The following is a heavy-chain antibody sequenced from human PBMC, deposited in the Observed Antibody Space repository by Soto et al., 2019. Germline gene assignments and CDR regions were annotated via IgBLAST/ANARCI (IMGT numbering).Heavy chain of an antibody. J-gene: IGHJ5*02. CDR2: INAGNGNT. D-gene: IGHD2-15*01. CDR3: ERSAIVVVVAAMFP. V-gene: IGHV1-3*01. Sequence: ASVKVSCKASGYTFTSYAMHWVRQAPGQRLEWMGWINAGNGNTKYSQKFQGRVTITRDTSASTAYMELSSLRSEDTAVYYCERSAIVVVVAAMFPWGQGTLVTVSS. CDR1: GYTFTSYA.